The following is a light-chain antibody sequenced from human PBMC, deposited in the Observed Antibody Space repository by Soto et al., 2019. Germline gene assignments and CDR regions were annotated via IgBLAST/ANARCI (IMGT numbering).Light chain of an antibody. J-gene: IGKJ4*01. CDR1: QSVSSN. V-gene: IGKV3-15*01. CDR2: GAF. CDR3: QQYNNWPLT. Sequence: EIVMTQSPVTLSVSPGERVTLSCRASQSVSSNLAWYQQKPGQAPSLLIYGAFTRATGIPARFSGTGSGTEFTLTISSLLSEDFAVYSCQQYNNWPLTFGGGTKVDI.